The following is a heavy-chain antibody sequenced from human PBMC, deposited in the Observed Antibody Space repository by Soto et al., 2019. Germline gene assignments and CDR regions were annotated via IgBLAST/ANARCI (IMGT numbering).Heavy chain of an antibody. J-gene: IGHJ5*02. V-gene: IGHV4-39*01. D-gene: IGHD6-6*01. CDR2: IYYSGST. CDR1: GGSISSSSYY. CDR3: ARHICLGVAGAYCLSSSAFWNWFDP. Sequence: SETLSLTCTVSGGSISSSSYYWGWIRQPPGKGLEWIGSIYYSGSTYYNPSLKSRVTISVDTSKNQFSLKLSSVTAADTAVYYCARHICLGVAGAYCLSSSAFWNWFDPWGQGTLVTVSS.